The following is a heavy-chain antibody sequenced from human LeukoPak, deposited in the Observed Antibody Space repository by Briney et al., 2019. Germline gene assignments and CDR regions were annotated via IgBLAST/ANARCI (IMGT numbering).Heavy chain of an antibody. V-gene: IGHV3-21*01. J-gene: IGHJ4*02. CDR3: ARDPGTVADTYFDY. CDR2: ISGDSRYI. CDR1: GFTFSSYK. D-gene: IGHD6-19*01. Sequence: GGSLRLSCAASGFTFSSYKMNWVRQAPGKGLEWVSPISGDSRYIYYADSLKGRFTISRDNAKNSLHLQMNSLRAEDTAVYYCARDPGTVADTYFDYWGPGTLVTLSS.